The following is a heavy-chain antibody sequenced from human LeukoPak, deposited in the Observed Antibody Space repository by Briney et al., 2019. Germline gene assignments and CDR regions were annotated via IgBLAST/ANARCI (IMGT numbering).Heavy chain of an antibody. J-gene: IGHJ6*03. D-gene: IGHD6-19*01. CDR3: ARTSGSGDYYYYYMDV. CDR1: GFTFSSYA. V-gene: IGHV3-64*01. CDR2: ISSNGGST. Sequence: GGSLRLSCAASGFTFSSYAMHWVRQAPGKGLEYVSAISSNGGSTYYANSVKGRFTISRDNSKNTLYLQMGSLSAEDMAVYYCARTSGSGDYYYYYMDVWGKGTTVTVSS.